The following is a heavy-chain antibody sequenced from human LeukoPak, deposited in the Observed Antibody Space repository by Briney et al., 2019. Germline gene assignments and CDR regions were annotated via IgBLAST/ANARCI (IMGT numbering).Heavy chain of an antibody. D-gene: IGHD6-13*01. CDR3: AKDLNRIAAAGAFDY. CDR2: IRYDGSNK. Sequence: PGGSLRLSCAASGFTFSSYGMHWVRQAPGKGLEWVAFIRYDGSNKYYADSVKGRFTISRDNSKNTLYLQMNSLRAEDTAVYYCAKDLNRIAAAGAFDYWGQGTLVXVSS. CDR1: GFTFSSYG. V-gene: IGHV3-30*02. J-gene: IGHJ4*02.